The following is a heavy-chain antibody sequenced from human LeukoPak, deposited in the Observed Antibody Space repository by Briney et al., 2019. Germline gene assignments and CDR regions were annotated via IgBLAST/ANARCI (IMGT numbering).Heavy chain of an antibody. Sequence: GGSLRLSCAASGFTFSSYGMSWVRQAPGKGLEWGSAISGSGGSTYYADSVKGRFPISRDNSKNMLYLQMNSLRAEDTAVYYCAKDRREYQLPVDYWGQGTPVTVSS. J-gene: IGHJ4*02. CDR1: GFTFSSYG. D-gene: IGHD2-2*01. V-gene: IGHV3-23*01. CDR2: ISGSGGST. CDR3: AKDRREYQLPVDY.